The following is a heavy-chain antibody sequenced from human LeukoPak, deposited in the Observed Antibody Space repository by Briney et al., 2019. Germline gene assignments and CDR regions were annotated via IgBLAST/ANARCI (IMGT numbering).Heavy chain of an antibody. V-gene: IGHV3-23*01. CDR2: ISASGGST. CDR3: AKDSWGDYVWGSYGRGFDI. J-gene: IGHJ3*02. Sequence: GGSLRLSCAASGFTFSSYVMSWVRQAPGKGLEWVSGISASGGSTYYADSVKGRFTISRDNSKNTLYLQMNSLRAGDTAIYYCAKDSWGDYVWGSYGRGFDIWGQGTMVTVSS. CDR1: GFTFSSYV. D-gene: IGHD3-16*01.